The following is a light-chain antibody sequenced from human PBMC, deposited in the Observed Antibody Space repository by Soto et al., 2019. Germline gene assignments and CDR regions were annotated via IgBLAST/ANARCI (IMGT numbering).Light chain of an antibody. J-gene: IGKJ1*01. V-gene: IGKV3-20*01. CDR2: GAS. Sequence: EIVLTQSPGTLSLSPGERATLSCRASQSLSSSYLAWYEQKPGQAPRLLIYGASSRATGVPDRFSGRGSGTDFTLTISRLEPEDFAVYFCQQYGSASGSFGQGTKV. CDR1: QSLSSSY. CDR3: QQYGSASGS.